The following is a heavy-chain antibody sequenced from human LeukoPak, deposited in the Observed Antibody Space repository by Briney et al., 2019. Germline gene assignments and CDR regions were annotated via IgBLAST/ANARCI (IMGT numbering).Heavy chain of an antibody. J-gene: IGHJ4*02. CDR1: GFTFSSYG. Sequence: PPGGSLRLSCAASGFTFSSYGMHWVRQAPGKGLEWVASMSYDGSNEYYADSVKGRFTISRDNSKNTLYLQMNSLRTEDTAVYYCARGAPPDYWGQGTLVTVSS. CDR2: MSYDGSNE. CDR3: ARGAPPDY. V-gene: IGHV3-30*03.